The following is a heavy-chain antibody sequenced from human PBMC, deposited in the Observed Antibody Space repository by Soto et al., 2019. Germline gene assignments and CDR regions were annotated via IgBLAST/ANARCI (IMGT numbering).Heavy chain of an antibody. J-gene: IGHJ6*02. V-gene: IGHV4-61*01. D-gene: IGHD2-15*01. CDR3: VRGEMRGPHYYYGMDV. CDR2: IYYSGST. CDR1: GGSVSSGSYY. Sequence: QVQLQESGPGLVKPSETLSLTCTVSGGSVSSGSYYWSWIRQPPGKGLEWIGYIYYSGSTNYNPSRKSRVTISVDTSKNQFALKLSSVTAADTAVYYCVRGEMRGPHYYYGMDVWGQGTTVTVSS.